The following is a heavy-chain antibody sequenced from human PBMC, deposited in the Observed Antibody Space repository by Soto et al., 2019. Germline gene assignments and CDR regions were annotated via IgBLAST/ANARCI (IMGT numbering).Heavy chain of an antibody. D-gene: IGHD1-26*01. Sequence: PGESLKISCKRSGYSSNTYRIARVPHFPGKSQEWMGIIYPGDSDTRYSPSFQGQVTISADKSISTAYLQWSSLKASDTAMYYCARHETGVGVYCHGYNYEVMEVRSQGSTVIVSS. V-gene: IGHV5-51*01. J-gene: IGHJ6*02. CDR1: GYSSNTYR. CDR2: IYPGDSDT. CDR3: ARHETGVGVYCHGYNYEVMEV.